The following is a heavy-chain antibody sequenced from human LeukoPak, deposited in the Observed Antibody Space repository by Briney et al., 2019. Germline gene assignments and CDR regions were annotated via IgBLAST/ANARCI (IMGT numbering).Heavy chain of an antibody. CDR3: ARGPEYSYGHFDY. Sequence: GGSLRLSCAASGFIVSNNYMSWVRQAPGKGLEWVSTIYSGGSTYYADAVKGRFNISRHSSKNTLLLQIDSLRDEDTAMYYCARGPEYSYGHFDYWGQGTLVTVSS. D-gene: IGHD6-6*01. CDR2: IYSGGST. V-gene: IGHV3-53*04. J-gene: IGHJ4*02. CDR1: GFIVSNNY.